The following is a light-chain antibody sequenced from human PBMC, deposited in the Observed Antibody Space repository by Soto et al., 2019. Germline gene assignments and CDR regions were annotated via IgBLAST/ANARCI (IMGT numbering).Light chain of an antibody. Sequence: EIVLTQSPATLSLSPGERATLSCRASKSVSSYLAWYQQKPGQAPRLLIYGASNRATDIPARFSGSGSGTDFTLIISSLQPEDFAVYYCQHRGKWPRTFGQGTKLEI. CDR1: KSVSSY. CDR3: QHRGKWPRT. J-gene: IGKJ2*01. V-gene: IGKV3-11*01. CDR2: GAS.